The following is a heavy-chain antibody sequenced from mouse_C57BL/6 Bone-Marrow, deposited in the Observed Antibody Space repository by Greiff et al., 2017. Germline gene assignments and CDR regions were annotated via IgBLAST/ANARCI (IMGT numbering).Heavy chain of an antibody. Sequence: VQLQQSGPELVKPGASVKIPCKASGYAFTDYNMDWVKQSHGKSLEWIGDINPNNGGTIYNQKFKGKATLTVDKSSSTAYMELRSLTSEDTAVYDCARMAFYYGNSWFAYWGQGTLVTVSA. D-gene: IGHD2-1*01. CDR2: INPNNGGT. CDR1: GYAFTDYN. CDR3: ARMAFYYGNSWFAY. J-gene: IGHJ3*01. V-gene: IGHV1-18*01.